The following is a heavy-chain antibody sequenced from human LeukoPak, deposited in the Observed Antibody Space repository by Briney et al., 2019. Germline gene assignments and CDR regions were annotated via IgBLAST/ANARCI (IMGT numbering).Heavy chain of an antibody. J-gene: IGHJ4*02. Sequence: NPSETLSLTCAVYGGSFSGYYWSWIRQPPGKGLEWIGEINHSGSTNYNPSLKSRVTISVDTSKNQFSLKLSSVTAADTAVYYCARLDYGSGSYHYWGQGTLVTVSS. CDR2: INHSGST. CDR3: ARLDYGSGSYHY. CDR1: GGSFSGYY. D-gene: IGHD3-10*01. V-gene: IGHV4-34*01.